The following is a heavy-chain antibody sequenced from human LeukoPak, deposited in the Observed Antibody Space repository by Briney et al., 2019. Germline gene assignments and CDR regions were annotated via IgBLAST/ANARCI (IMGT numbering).Heavy chain of an antibody. CDR2: IKQDGSET. CDR1: GFRFSNYW. V-gene: IGHV3-7*01. D-gene: IGHD5-12*01. Sequence: GGSLRLSCAASGFRFSNYWMSWVRQAPGKGLEWVANIKQDGSETYYVDSVKGRFTISRDNAKNSLYLQMNSLRVEDTAVYYCARDEYWLPLGCWGQGTLVTVSS. J-gene: IGHJ4*02. CDR3: ARDEYWLPLGC.